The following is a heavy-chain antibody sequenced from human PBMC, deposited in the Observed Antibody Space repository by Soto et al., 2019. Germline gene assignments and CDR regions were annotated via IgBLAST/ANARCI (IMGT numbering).Heavy chain of an antibody. CDR3: ARIAVVPSALDP. V-gene: IGHV4-4*02. Sequence: SETLSLTCDVSGVSISSSHWWCWLRQPPGKGLEWIGEVYHSGSANYNPSLKSRVSMSVDKSKNQFSLRLTSVTASDTALYFCARIAVVPSALDPWGQGTLVTVSS. J-gene: IGHJ5*02. CDR2: VYHSGSA. CDR1: GVSISSSHW. D-gene: IGHD2-2*01.